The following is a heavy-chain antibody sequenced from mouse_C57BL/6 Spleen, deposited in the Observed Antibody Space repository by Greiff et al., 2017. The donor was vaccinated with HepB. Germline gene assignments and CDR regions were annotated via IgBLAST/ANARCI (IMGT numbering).Heavy chain of an antibody. V-gene: IGHV1-53*01. Sequence: QVHVKQPGTELVKPGASVKLSCKASGYTFTSYWMHWVKQRPGQGLEWIGNINPSNGGTNYNEKFKSKATLTVDKSSSTAYMQLSSLTSEDSAVYYCARSIYYDYDGYFDYWGQGTTLTVSS. J-gene: IGHJ2*01. CDR1: GYTFTSYW. D-gene: IGHD2-4*01. CDR2: INPSNGGT. CDR3: ARSIYYDYDGYFDY.